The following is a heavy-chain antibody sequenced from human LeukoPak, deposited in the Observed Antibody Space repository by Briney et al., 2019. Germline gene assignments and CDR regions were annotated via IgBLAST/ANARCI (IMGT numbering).Heavy chain of an antibody. CDR3: ARVLGYSYGSDFDY. CDR2: IKQDGSEK. J-gene: IGHJ4*02. Sequence: GGSLRLSCAASGFTFSGYWMSWVRQAPGKGLEWVANIKQDGSEKYYVDSVKGRFTISRDNAKNSLYLQMNSLRAEDTAVYYCARVLGYSYGSDFDYWGQGTLVTVSS. D-gene: IGHD5-18*01. V-gene: IGHV3-7*01. CDR1: GFTFSGYW.